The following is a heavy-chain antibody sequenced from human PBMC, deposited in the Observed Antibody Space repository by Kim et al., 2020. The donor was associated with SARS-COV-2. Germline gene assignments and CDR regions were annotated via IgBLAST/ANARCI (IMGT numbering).Heavy chain of an antibody. D-gene: IGHD2-21*02. CDR1: GFTFDDYA. V-gene: IGHV3-9*01. Sequence: GGSLRLSCAASGFTFDDYAMHWVRQAPGKGLEWVSGISWNSGSIGYADSVKGRFTISRDNAKNSLYLQMNSPRAEDTALYYCAKDIGYCGGDCYSASWVDPWGQGTLVTVSS. CDR3: AKDIGYCGGDCYSASWVDP. J-gene: IGHJ5*02. CDR2: ISWNSGSI.